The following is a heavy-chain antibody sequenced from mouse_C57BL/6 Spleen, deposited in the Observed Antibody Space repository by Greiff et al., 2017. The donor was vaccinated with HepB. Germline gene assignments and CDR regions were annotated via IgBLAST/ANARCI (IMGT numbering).Heavy chain of an antibody. Sequence: EVKLVESGGGLVQPGGSMKLSCAASGFTFSDAWMDWVRQSPEKGLEWVAEIRNKANNHATYYAESVKGRFTISRDDSKSSVYLQMNSLRAEDTGIYYCTRRGSTMGGYFDYWGQGTTLTVSS. CDR2: IRNKANNHAT. V-gene: IGHV6-6*01. J-gene: IGHJ2*01. D-gene: IGHD2-1*01. CDR3: TRRGSTMGGYFDY. CDR1: GFTFSDAW.